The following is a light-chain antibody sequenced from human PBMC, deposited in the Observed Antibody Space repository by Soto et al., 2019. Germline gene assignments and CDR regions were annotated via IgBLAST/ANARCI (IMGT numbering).Light chain of an antibody. CDR3: QQYGSSPRGFT. J-gene: IGKJ3*01. Sequence: EIVLTQSPGTLSLSLGERATLSCRASQSVSSSYLAWYQQKPGQAPRLLIYGASSRATGIPDRFSGSGSGTDFTLTISRLEPEDFAVYYCQQYGSSPRGFTFGPGTKVDIK. CDR2: GAS. V-gene: IGKV3-20*01. CDR1: QSVSSSY.